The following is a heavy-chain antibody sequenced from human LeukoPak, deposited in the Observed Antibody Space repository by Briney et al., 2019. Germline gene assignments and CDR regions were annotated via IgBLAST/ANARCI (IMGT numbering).Heavy chain of an antibody. CDR3: ARLLLWFGELPYGKGG. Sequence: GESLKISCKGSGYSFTSYWIGWVRQMPEKGLEWMGIIYPGDSDTRYSPSFQGQVTISADKSISTAYLQWSSLKASDTAMYYCARLLLWFGELPYGKGGRGKGTTVTVSS. J-gene: IGHJ6*04. CDR2: IYPGDSDT. CDR1: GYSFTSYW. D-gene: IGHD3-10*01. V-gene: IGHV5-51*01.